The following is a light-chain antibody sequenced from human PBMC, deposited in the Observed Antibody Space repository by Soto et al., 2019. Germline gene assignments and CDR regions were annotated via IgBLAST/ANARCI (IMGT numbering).Light chain of an antibody. V-gene: IGLV1-51*01. CDR3: GTWDSSPSAGTGV. Sequence: QSVLTQPPPVSAAPGQKVTISCSGNSSKIGNNYVSWYQQLPGTAPKLLIYDNNKRPSGIPDRFSGSKSGTSATLGITGLQTGDEAGYYCGTWDSSPSAGTGVFGTGTKVTVL. J-gene: IGLJ1*01. CDR2: DNN. CDR1: SSKIGNNY.